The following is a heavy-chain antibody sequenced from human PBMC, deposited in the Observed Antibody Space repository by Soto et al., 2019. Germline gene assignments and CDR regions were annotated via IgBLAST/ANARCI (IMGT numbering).Heavy chain of an antibody. CDR2: IYYSGES. CDR3: ARHFRNYDFADI. CDR1: CGSISSFY. Sequence: SETLSLTCRVSCGSISSFYWSWIRQPPGKGLGWIGYIYYSGESNYNPSLKSRVTMSVDTYKNQFALKLSSVTDAATAVYYCARHFRNYDFADIWGQGTMVTVSS. V-gene: IGHV4-59*08. J-gene: IGHJ3*02. D-gene: IGHD3-3*01.